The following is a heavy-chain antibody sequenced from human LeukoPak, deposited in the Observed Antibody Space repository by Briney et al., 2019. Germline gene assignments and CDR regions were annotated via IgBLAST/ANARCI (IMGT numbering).Heavy chain of an antibody. CDR2: IYHSGST. J-gene: IGHJ4*02. Sequence: SETLSLTCTVSGYSISSGYYWGWIRQPPGKGLEWIGSIYHSGSTYYSPSLKSRVTISVDTSENQFSLKLSSVTAADTAVYYCARTYDYVWGSYRSHSFDSWGQGTLVTVSS. V-gene: IGHV4-38-2*02. CDR1: GYSISSGYY. CDR3: ARTYDYVWGSYRSHSFDS. D-gene: IGHD3-16*02.